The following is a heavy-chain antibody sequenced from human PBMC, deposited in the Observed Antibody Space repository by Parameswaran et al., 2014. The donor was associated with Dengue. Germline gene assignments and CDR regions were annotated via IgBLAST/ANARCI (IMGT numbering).Heavy chain of an antibody. Sequence: ASETLSLTCTVSGGSISSYYWSWIRQPPGKGLEWIGYIYYSGSTNYNPSLKSRVTISVDTSKNQFSLKLSSVTAADTAVYYCAREVPWWPTVSGRVGYYFDYWGQGTLVTVSS. CDR3: AREVPWWPTVSGRVGYYFDY. J-gene: IGHJ4*02. V-gene: IGHV4-59*01. CDR2: IYYSGST. CDR1: GGSISSYY. D-gene: IGHD4-17*01.